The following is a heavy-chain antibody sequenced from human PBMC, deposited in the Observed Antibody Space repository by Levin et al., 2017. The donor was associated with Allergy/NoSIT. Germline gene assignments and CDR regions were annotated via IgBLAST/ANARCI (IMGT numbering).Heavy chain of an antibody. Sequence: GGSLRLSCAASGFTFDDYAMHWVRQAPGKGLEWVSGISWNSGSIGYADSVKGRFTISRDNAKNSLYLQMNSLRAEDTALYYCAKELETGYCSGGSCPAPLDYRGQGTLVTGSS. J-gene: IGHJ4*02. CDR2: ISWNSGSI. CDR1: GFTFDDYA. D-gene: IGHD2-15*01. V-gene: IGHV3-9*01. CDR3: AKELETGYCSGGSCPAPLDY.